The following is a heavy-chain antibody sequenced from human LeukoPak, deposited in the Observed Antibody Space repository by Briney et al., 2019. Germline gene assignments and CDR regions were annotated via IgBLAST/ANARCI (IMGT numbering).Heavy chain of an antibody. D-gene: IGHD4-17*01. CDR3: ARDYGALDY. Sequence: PSQTLSLTCTVSGGSISSGSYSWSWIRQPAGKGLEWIGRIYTSGSTNYNPSLKSRVTISVDTSKNQFSLKLSSVTAADTAVYYCARDYGALDYWGQGTLVTVSS. V-gene: IGHV4-61*02. CDR1: GGSISSGSYS. CDR2: IYTSGST. J-gene: IGHJ4*02.